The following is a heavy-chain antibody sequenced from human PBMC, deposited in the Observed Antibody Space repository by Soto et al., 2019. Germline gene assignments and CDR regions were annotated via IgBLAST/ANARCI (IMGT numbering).Heavy chain of an antibody. CDR2: ISAYNGNT. CDR3: AGSYCSGSYYFSRFDP. V-gene: IGHV1-18*01. D-gene: IGHD3-10*01. J-gene: IGHJ5*02. Sequence: QVQLVQSGAEVKKPGASVKVSCKASGYTFTSYGISWVRQAPGQGLEWMGWISAYNGNTNYAQKLQGRVTLTTDASTSTAYMALRSLRSDDTAVYYCAGSYCSGSYYFSRFDPWGQGTLVIVSS. CDR1: GYTFTSYG.